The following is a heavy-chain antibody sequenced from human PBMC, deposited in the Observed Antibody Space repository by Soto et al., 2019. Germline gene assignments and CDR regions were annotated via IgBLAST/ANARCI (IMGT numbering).Heavy chain of an antibody. CDR1: GGSMNGFY. D-gene: IGHD7-27*01. Sequence: QVQLQESGPGLVKPSETLFITCTVSGGSMNGFYWNWIRQPAGGGLEWIGRVYSSGRADYIPSLKSRITMSVDTSKNQFYLNLRFVTAADTAVYFCAKDKSGAADIWGHGTMVTVS. V-gene: IGHV4-4*07. CDR3: AKDKSGAADI. J-gene: IGHJ3*02. CDR2: VYSSGRA.